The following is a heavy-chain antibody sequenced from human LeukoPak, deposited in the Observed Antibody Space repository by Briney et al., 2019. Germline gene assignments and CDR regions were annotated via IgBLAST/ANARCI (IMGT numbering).Heavy chain of an antibody. J-gene: IGHJ5*02. D-gene: IGHD6-19*01. CDR1: GGSISSSSYY. CDR2: IYYSGST. CDR3: ARHGGIAVAGTFSWFDP. V-gene: IGHV4-39*01. Sequence: SETLSPTCTVSGGSISSSSYYWGWIRQPPGKGLEWIGSIYYSGSTYYNPSLKSRVTISVDTSKNQFSLKLSSVTAADTAVYYCARHGGIAVAGTFSWFDPWGQGTVVTVSS.